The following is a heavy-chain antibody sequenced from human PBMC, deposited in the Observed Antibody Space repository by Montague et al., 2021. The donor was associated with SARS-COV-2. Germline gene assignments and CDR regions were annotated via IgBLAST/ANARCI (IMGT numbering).Heavy chain of an antibody. CDR1: GFSRSTSGLC. Sequence: PELVKPTQTLTLTCTFSGFSRSTSGLCVSWIRQPPGKALEWLARSDWDDDKYYSTSLKTRLTISKDTSKNQVVLTMTNMDPVDTATYYCARCTYDILTGYDYGMDVWGQGTTVTVSS. CDR3: ARCTYDILTGYDYGMDV. V-gene: IGHV2-70*11. CDR2: SDWDDDK. J-gene: IGHJ6*02. D-gene: IGHD3-9*01.